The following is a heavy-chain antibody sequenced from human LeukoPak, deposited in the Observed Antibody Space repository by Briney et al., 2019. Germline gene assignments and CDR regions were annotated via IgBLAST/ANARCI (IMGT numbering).Heavy chain of an antibody. V-gene: IGHV4-30-4*01. CDR1: GGSISSGDYY. CDR3: ARALWSEGFDP. Sequence: PSETLSLTCTVSGGSISSGDYYWSWIRQPPGKGLEWIGYIYYSGSTYYNPSLKSRVTISVDTPKNQFSLKLSSVTAADTAVYYCARALWSEGFDPWGQGTLVTVSS. D-gene: IGHD3-10*01. CDR2: IYYSGST. J-gene: IGHJ5*02.